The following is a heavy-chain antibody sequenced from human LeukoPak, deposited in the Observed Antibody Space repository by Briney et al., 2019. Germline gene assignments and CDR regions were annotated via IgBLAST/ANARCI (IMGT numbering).Heavy chain of an antibody. J-gene: IGHJ5*02. CDR2: ISSSGSAI. CDR1: GFTFSDYY. D-gene: IGHD1-26*01. CDR3: ARDSGSYWFDP. V-gene: IGHV3-11*01. Sequence: GGSLRLSCAASGFTFSDYYMSWIRQAPGKGLEWVSYISSSGSAIYYADSVKGRFTVSRDNARNSLYLQMNSLRVEDTAVYYCARDSGSYWFDPWGQGALVTVSS.